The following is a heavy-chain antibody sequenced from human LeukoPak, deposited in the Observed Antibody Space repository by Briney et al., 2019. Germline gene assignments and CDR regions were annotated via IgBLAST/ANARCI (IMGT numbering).Heavy chain of an antibody. D-gene: IGHD2-15*01. CDR2: IYHSGST. Sequence: PSETLSLTCAVSGGSIGSSNWWSWVRQPPGKGLEWIGEIYHSGSTNYNPSLKSRVTISVDKSKNQFSLRLSSVTAADTAVYYCASSGHTPPGAFDIWGQGTMVTVSS. J-gene: IGHJ3*02. V-gene: IGHV4-4*02. CDR3: ASSGHTPPGAFDI. CDR1: GGSIGSSNW.